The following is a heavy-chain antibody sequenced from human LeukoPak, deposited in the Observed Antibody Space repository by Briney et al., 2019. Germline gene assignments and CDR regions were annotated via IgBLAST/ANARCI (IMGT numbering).Heavy chain of an antibody. V-gene: IGHV3-30*01. CDR1: GFTFSSYA. CDR3: ARGLCDY. J-gene: IGHJ4*02. Sequence: GGSLRLSCAASGFTFSSYAVHWVRQAPGKGLEWVAVISYDGSNKYYADSVKGRFTISRDNSKNTLYLQMNSLRAGDTAVYYCARGLCDYWGQGTLVTVSS. D-gene: IGHD2-2*01. CDR2: ISYDGSNK.